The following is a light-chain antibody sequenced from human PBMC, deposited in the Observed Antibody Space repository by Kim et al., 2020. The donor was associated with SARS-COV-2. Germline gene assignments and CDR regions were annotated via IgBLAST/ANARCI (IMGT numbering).Light chain of an antibody. Sequence: ALGQTVRVTCQGDSLRTYYASWYQQKPGQAPILVIYGRNNRPSGIPDRFSASRSGDTSSLTITGAQAEDEADYYCNSRDSSGNHLVFGGGTQLTVL. CDR3: NSRDSSGNHLV. V-gene: IGLV3-19*01. J-gene: IGLJ2*01. CDR2: GRN. CDR1: SLRTYY.